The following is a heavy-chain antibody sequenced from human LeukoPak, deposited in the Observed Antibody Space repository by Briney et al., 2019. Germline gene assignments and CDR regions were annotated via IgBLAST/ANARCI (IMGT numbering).Heavy chain of an antibody. CDR3: ARGGLFKYFFDY. CDR2: INTDESKI. Sequence: GGSLRLSCVASGFTFSDYWMHWVRQTPGKGLVWVSRINTDESKINHADSVKGRFTISRDNAKNMLYLQMNSLRAEDTAVYYCARGGLFKYFFDYWGQGTPVTVSS. D-gene: IGHD2-15*01. V-gene: IGHV3-74*01. CDR1: GFTFSDYW. J-gene: IGHJ4*02.